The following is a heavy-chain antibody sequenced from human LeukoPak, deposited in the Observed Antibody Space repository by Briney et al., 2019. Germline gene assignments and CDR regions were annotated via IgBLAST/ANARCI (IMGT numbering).Heavy chain of an antibody. D-gene: IGHD6-19*01. CDR3: VKWYASGWYGFLRH. J-gene: IGHJ1*01. Sequence: GGSLRLSCAASGFTFSSFDMTWVRQAPGKGLEWVSSISRRGNSTHYADSVKGRFTISRDASKNTVDLQMNNLRAEDTAVYYCVKWYASGWYGFLRHWGQGTLVTVSA. CDR2: ISRRGNST. V-gene: IGHV3-23*01. CDR1: GFTFSSFD.